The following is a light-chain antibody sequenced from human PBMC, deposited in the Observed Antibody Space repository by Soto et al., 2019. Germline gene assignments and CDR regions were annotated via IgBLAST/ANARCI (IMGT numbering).Light chain of an antibody. J-gene: IGKJ1*01. V-gene: IGKV1-5*03. CDR2: KAS. CDR3: QQFYRYPWT. CDR1: QSVDTC. Sequence: DIQMTQSPSTLSASVGDRVTITCRASQSVDTCLAWYQQKPGKAPHLLLYKASSVDTGVPSSFSGSGSVTEFTLTISSLQPDDFATYYCQQFYRYPWTFGQGTKVEIK.